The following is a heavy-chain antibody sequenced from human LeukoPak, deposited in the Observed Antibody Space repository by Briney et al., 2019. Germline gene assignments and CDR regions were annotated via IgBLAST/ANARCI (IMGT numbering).Heavy chain of an antibody. CDR2: INPNSGGT. CDR1: GYTFTGYY. D-gene: IGHD1-26*01. CDR3: ARGGGGSFHDY. Sequence: GASVKVSCKASGYTFTGYYMHWVRQAPGQGLEWMGWINPNSGGTNYAQKFQGWVTMTRNTSISTAYMELSSLRSEDTAVYYCARGGGGSFHDYWAREPWSPPPQ. V-gene: IGHV1-2*04. J-gene: IGHJ4*02.